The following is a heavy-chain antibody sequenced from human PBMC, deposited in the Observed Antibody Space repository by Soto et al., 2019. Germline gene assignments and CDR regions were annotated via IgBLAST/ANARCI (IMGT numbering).Heavy chain of an antibody. CDR2: ISGSGGST. V-gene: IGHV3-23*01. CDR3: AKELFPTTCDYGSGSYGPWAADY. D-gene: IGHD3-10*01. Sequence: GGSLRLSCAASGFTFSSYAMSWVRQAPGKGLEWVSAISGSGGSTYYADSVKGRFTISRDNSKNTLYLQMNSLRAEDTAVYYCAKELFPTTCDYGSGSYGPWAADYWGQGTLVTVSS. CDR1: GFTFSSYA. J-gene: IGHJ4*02.